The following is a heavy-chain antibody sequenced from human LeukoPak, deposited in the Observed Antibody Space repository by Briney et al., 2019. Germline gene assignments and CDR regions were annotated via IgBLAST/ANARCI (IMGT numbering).Heavy chain of an antibody. D-gene: IGHD5-18*01. V-gene: IGHV1-69*13. CDR2: IIPIFGTA. CDR1: GGTFSSYA. Sequence: SVKVSCKASGGTFSSYAISWVRQAPGQGLEWMGGIIPIFGTANYAQKFQGRVTITADESTSTAYMELSSLRSEDTAVYYCARQNVDTAMVPFYYYYGMDVWGQGTTVTVSS. CDR3: ARQNVDTAMVPFYYYYGMDV. J-gene: IGHJ6*02.